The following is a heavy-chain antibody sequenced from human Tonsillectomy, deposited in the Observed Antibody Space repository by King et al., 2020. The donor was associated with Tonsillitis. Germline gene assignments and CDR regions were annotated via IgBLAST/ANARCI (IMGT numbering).Heavy chain of an antibody. D-gene: IGHD6-13*01. J-gene: IGHJ4*02. CDR2: ISGSGGST. CDR1: GFTFSSYA. CDR3: AKASISWYYFDY. Sequence: QLVQSGGGLVQPGGSLRLSCAASGFTFSSYAMSWVRQAPGKGLEWVSAISGSGGSTYYADSVKGGFTISRDNSKNTLYLQMNSLRAKDTAVYYFAKASISWYYFDYWGQGTLVTVSS. V-gene: IGHV3-23*04.